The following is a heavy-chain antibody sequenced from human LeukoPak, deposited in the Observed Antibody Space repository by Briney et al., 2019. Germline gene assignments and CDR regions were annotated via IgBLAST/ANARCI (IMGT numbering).Heavy chain of an antibody. CDR2: IYYSGST. Sequence: SETLSLTCTVSGGSISSGGHYWSWIRQHPGKGLEWIGYIYYSGSTYYNPSLKSRVTISVDTSKNQFSLKLSSVTAADTAVYYCARVTAVAGRRYFDYWGQGTLVTVSS. D-gene: IGHD6-19*01. J-gene: IGHJ4*02. CDR1: GGSISSGGHY. CDR3: ARVTAVAGRRYFDY. V-gene: IGHV4-31*03.